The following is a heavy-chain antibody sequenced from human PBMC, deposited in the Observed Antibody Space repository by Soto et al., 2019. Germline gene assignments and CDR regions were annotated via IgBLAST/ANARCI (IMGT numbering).Heavy chain of an antibody. CDR2: MNPNSGNT. CDR3: AREKTSCGMDV. Sequence: QVQLVQSGAEVKKPGASVKVSCKASGYTFTSYDINWVRQATGQGLEWMGWMNPNSGNTGYAPKFRGRVTMTSNTSISTAYMELSSLRSEDTAVYYGAREKTSCGMDVWGEGTTVTVSS. CDR1: GYTFTSYD. J-gene: IGHJ6*04. V-gene: IGHV1-8*01.